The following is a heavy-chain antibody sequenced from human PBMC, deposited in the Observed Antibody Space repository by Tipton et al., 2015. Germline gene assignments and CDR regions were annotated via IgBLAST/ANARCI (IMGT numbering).Heavy chain of an antibody. J-gene: IGHJ4*02. CDR2: ISYSGST. CDR1: GASIRGFS. CDR3: ARYTAYGSGIYTYYFDY. Sequence: TLSLTCTASGASIRGFSWSWIRQPPGKGLEWIGSISYSGSTNYSTSLKSRVTISVDTPKNQFSLKLSSVTAADTAVYYCARYTAYGSGIYTYYFDYWGQGTLVTVSS. D-gene: IGHD3-10*01. V-gene: IGHV4-59*01.